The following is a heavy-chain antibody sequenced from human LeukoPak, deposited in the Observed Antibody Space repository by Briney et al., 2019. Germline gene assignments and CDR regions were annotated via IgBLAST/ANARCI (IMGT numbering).Heavy chain of an antibody. Sequence: KPSETLSLTCTVSGGLISSSSYYWGWIRQPPGKGLEWIECIYYSGSTYYNPSLKSRVTISVDTSKNQFSLKLSSVTAADTAVYYCARHFPGVAVAGYYFDYWGQGTLVTVSS. V-gene: IGHV4-39*01. CDR2: IYYSGST. CDR3: ARHFPGVAVAGYYFDY. CDR1: GGLISSSSYY. J-gene: IGHJ4*02. D-gene: IGHD6-19*01.